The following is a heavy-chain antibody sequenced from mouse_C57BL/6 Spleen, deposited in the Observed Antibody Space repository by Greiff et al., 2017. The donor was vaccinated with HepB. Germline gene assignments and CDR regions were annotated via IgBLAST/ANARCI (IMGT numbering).Heavy chain of an antibody. V-gene: IGHV1-18*01. Sequence: EVQLQQSGPELVKPGASVKIPCKASGYTFTDYNMDWVKQSHGKSLEWIGDINPNNGGTIYNQKFKGKATLTVDKSSSTAYMELRSLTSEDTAVYYCARGVNPTYYGLGYFDVWGTGTTVTVSS. CDR3: ARGVNPTYYGLGYFDV. D-gene: IGHD1-1*02. J-gene: IGHJ1*03. CDR2: INPNNGGT. CDR1: GYTFTDYN.